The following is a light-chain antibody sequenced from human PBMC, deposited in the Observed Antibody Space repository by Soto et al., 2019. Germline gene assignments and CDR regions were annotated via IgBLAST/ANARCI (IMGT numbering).Light chain of an antibody. J-gene: IGKJ1*01. CDR3: QQRHNWPRT. V-gene: IGKV3-11*01. CDR2: NAS. Sequence: EIVLTQSPATLSLSPGERATLSCRASKSVSTNFAWYQQKPGQAPRLLIYNASNRATGVPVRFRGSGSGTDFTLTISSLEPEDFAVYCCQQRHNWPRTFGQGTRVEI. CDR1: KSVSTN.